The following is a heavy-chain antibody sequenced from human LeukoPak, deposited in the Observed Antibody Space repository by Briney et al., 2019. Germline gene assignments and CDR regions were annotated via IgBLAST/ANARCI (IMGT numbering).Heavy chain of an antibody. J-gene: IGHJ4*02. CDR3: VRDNPRCCGVVPANIDDY. CDR1: GFTFSSYS. V-gene: IGHV3-21*01. CDR2: ISSSSSYI. Sequence: PGGSLRLSCAASGFTFSSYSMNWVRQAPGKGLEWVSFISSSSSYIYYANSVKGRFTISRDNAKNSLYLQMNSLRAEDTAVYYCVRDNPRCCGVVPANIDDYWGQGTLVTVSS. D-gene: IGHD2-15*01.